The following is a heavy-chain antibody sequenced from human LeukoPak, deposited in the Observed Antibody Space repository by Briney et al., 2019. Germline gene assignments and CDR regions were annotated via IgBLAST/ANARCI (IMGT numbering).Heavy chain of an antibody. Sequence: GGSLRLSCAASGFAFSVSWRHWVRQAPGKGLVWVSVIKSDGGTAYADSVKGRFTISGDNAKNTVYLQMNSLRDEDTAVYYCAKDYFGSLEYWGQGTLVTVSS. CDR3: AKDYFGSLEY. D-gene: IGHD2/OR15-2a*01. CDR1: GFAFSVSW. V-gene: IGHV3-74*03. CDR2: IKSDGGT. J-gene: IGHJ4*02.